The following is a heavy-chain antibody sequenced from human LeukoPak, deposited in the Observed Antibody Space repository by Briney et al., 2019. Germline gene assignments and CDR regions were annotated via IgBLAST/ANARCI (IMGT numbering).Heavy chain of an antibody. CDR1: GGSISSYY. Sequence: SETLSLTCTVSGGSISSYYWSWIRQPPGKGQEWIGYIYYSGSTNYNPSLKSRVTISVDTSKNQFSLKLSSVTAADTAVYYCARASNYGDGFDYWGQGTLVTVSS. CDR3: ARASNYGDGFDY. V-gene: IGHV4-59*01. D-gene: IGHD4-17*01. CDR2: IYYSGST. J-gene: IGHJ4*02.